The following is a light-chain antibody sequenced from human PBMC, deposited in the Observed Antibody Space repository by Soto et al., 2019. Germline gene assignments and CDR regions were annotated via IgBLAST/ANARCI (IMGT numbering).Light chain of an antibody. CDR1: TSNIGAGFD. CDR2: GNN. CDR3: QSYDSSLSSVV. Sequence: QSVLTQPPSVSGAPGQRVTISCTGNTSNIGAGFDIHWYQQLPGTAPKLVIYGNNNRPSGVPDRFSASKSGTSGSLAITGLQAEDEADYYCQSYDSSLSSVVFGEGTKVTVL. V-gene: IGLV1-40*01. J-gene: IGLJ2*01.